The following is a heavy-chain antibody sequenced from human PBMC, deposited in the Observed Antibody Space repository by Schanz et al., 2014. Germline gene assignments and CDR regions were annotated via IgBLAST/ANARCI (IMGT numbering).Heavy chain of an antibody. V-gene: IGHV7-4-1*02. CDR2: INTDTGNP. D-gene: IGHD3-10*01. CDR3: ARHERFEELSVVDY. CDR1: GYIFTSYA. Sequence: QVQLEQSRSQLKKPGASVKISCKASGYIFTSYALNWVRQAPGQGLEWMGYINTDTGNPTAAQGFTGRFVFSLDTSVKTAYLQINSLRPEDTAVYFCARHERFEELSVVDYWGQGTRVTVSS. J-gene: IGHJ4*02.